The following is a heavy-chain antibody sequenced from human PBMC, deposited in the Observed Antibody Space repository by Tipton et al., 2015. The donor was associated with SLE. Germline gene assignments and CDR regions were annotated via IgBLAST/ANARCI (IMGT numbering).Heavy chain of an antibody. V-gene: IGHV3-23*01. Sequence: SLRLSCVASGFTFGSYVMSWVRQAPGKGLEWVSGISAGDGSRYYADSVKGRFTISRDNAKNSLYLQMNSLRAEDTAVYYCARELAAAGHYYYMDVWGKGTTVTVSS. CDR3: ARELAAAGHYYYMDV. CDR2: ISAGDGSR. D-gene: IGHD6-13*01. CDR1: GFTFGSYV. J-gene: IGHJ6*03.